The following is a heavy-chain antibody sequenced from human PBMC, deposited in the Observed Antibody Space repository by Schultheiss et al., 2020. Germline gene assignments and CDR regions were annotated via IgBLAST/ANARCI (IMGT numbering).Heavy chain of an antibody. CDR1: GFTVSNNY. D-gene: IGHD4-17*01. CDR2: MTSGNGPI. Sequence: GGSLRLSCAASGFTVSNNYMTWVRQAPGKGLEWVSYMTSGNGPIYYADSVRGRFTVSRDNAENSLFLEMDNLRPGDSAVYYCARDWIGDYGDYAAALAYWGQGTLVTVSS. CDR3: ARDWIGDYGDYAAALAY. V-gene: IGHV3-48*01. J-gene: IGHJ4*02.